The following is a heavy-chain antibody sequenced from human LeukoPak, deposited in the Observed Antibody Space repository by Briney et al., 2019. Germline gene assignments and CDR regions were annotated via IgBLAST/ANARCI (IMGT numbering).Heavy chain of an antibody. J-gene: IGHJ5*02. Sequence: PGGSLRLSCAASGFTFSSYSMNWVRQAPGKGLEWVANLRPDGRDKYYADSVKGRFTISRDNAKNSLYLQMNGLRADDTAIYYCARDAYDDASESWGQGTLVTVSS. V-gene: IGHV3-7*01. D-gene: IGHD3-3*01. CDR2: LRPDGRDK. CDR3: ARDAYDDASES. CDR1: GFTFSSYS.